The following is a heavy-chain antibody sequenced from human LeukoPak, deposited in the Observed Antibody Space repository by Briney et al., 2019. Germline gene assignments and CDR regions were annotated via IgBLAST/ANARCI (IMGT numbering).Heavy chain of an antibody. CDR1: GFTFSSYS. CDR2: ISSSSSSYI. V-gene: IGHV3-21*01. D-gene: IGHD5-12*01. Sequence: GGSLRLSCAASGFTFSSYSMNWVRQAPGKGLEWVSSISSSSSSYIYYADSVKGRFTISRDNAKNSLYLQMNSLRAEDTAVYYCARDEMATRPLDYWGQGTLVTVSS. CDR3: ARDEMATRPLDY. J-gene: IGHJ4*02.